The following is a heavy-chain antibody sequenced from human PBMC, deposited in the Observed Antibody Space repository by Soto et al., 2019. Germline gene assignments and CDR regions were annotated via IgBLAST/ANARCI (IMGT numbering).Heavy chain of an antibody. Sequence: GGSLRLSCAASGFPFSFYSMNWVRQAPGKGLEWVSVIWSDGSNKYYTDSVKGRFTISRDNSKNTVHLQMNSLRAEDTAVYYCARDQTGSYPYNWFDPWGQGTLVTVSS. CDR1: GFPFSFYS. V-gene: IGHV3-33*08. CDR2: IWSDGSNK. J-gene: IGHJ5*02. CDR3: ARDQTGSYPYNWFDP. D-gene: IGHD1-26*01.